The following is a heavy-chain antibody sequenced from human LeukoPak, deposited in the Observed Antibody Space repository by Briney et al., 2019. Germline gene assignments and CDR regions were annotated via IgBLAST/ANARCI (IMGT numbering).Heavy chain of an antibody. V-gene: IGHV4-39*01. D-gene: IGHD2-15*01. CDR2: MHYNGRI. CDR3: ARVIVVDAFDI. Sequence: SETLSLTCTVSGVSLRSGTFYWAWVRQPPGTGAERVATMHYNGRIYNNPSLRSRVTKSKNTSNNEFSLKLSSVTAADTAVYYCARVIVVDAFDIWGQGTMVTVSS. CDR1: GVSLRSGTFY. J-gene: IGHJ3*02.